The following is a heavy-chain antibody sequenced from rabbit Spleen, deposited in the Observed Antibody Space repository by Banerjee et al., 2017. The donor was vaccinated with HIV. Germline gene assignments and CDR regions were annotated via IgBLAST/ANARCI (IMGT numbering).Heavy chain of an antibody. CDR3: ANGGAGVGGAHNL. J-gene: IGHJ4*01. CDR1: GIDFSSYYY. Sequence: QQQLEESGGGLVQPEGSLTLTCTASGIDFSSYYYMCWVRQAPGKGLEWIACIWTHTDYTAYASWAKGRFTISKTSSTTVTLQMTSLTAADTATYFCANGGAGVGGAHNLWGQGTLVTVS. D-gene: IGHD4-2*01. CDR2: IWTHTDYT. V-gene: IGHV1S45*01.